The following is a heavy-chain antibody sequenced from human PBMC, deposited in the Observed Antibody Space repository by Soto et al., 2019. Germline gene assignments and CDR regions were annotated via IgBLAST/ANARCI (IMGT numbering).Heavy chain of an antibody. CDR3: ARDLLEGYGHARQPDY. D-gene: IGHD5-18*01. CDR2: ITSSSTYI. J-gene: IGHJ4*02. V-gene: IGHV3-21*06. Sequence: GGSLRLSCAASGLTSNRDWMAWVRQAPGQGLEWVSSITSSSTYIYYTRSVEGRFTISRDDAKNSLHLQMNSLRAEDTAVYYCARDLLEGYGHARQPDYWGQGTLVTVSS. CDR1: GLTSNRDW.